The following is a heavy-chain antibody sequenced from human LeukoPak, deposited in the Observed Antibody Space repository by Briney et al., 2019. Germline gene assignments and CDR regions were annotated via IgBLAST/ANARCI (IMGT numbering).Heavy chain of an antibody. J-gene: IGHJ4*02. CDR1: GFAFSSYE. CDR2: ISGSGDSI. Sequence: RGSLRVSCAASGFAFSSYEMNWVCQALGMRLEWVSYISGSGDSIHYADTVKGRFTISRDNAEGSLYLQMNSLRAEETALYYCAREQTGCGGDCYDYWGQGILVTVSS. D-gene: IGHD2-21*01. CDR3: AREQTGCGGDCYDY. V-gene: IGHV3-48*03.